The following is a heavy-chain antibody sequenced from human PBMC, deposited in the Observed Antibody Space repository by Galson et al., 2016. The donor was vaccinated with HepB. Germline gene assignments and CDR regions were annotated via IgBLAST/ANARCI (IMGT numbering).Heavy chain of an antibody. CDR3: AEAGSRAFIVALDYGMDV. CDR2: ISYDGSNK. V-gene: IGHV3-30*18. J-gene: IGHJ6*02. CDR1: GFTFRNYG. D-gene: IGHD5-12*01. Sequence: SLRLSCAASGFTFRNYGMHWVRQAPGKGLEWVTVISYDGSNKYYADSVKGRFTISRDNSKNTLYLQMNSLRAEDTAVYNCAEAGSRAFIVALDYGMDVWGQGTTVTVSS.